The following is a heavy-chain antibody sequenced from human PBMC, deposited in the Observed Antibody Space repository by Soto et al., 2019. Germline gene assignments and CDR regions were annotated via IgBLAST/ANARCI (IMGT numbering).Heavy chain of an antibody. CDR1: GLSVSNNY. CDR2: LYSGGGT. V-gene: IGHV3-66*01. Sequence: PGGSLRLSCAASGLSVSNNYIAWVRQAPGEGLEWVSVLYSGGGTHFADSVKGRFTISRDNSKNTLYLQMNSLRAEDTAVYYCARDWAPSGYDFWSGHPRSGYFDYWGQGTLVTVSS. D-gene: IGHD3-3*01. J-gene: IGHJ4*02. CDR3: ARDWAPSGYDFWSGHPRSGYFDY.